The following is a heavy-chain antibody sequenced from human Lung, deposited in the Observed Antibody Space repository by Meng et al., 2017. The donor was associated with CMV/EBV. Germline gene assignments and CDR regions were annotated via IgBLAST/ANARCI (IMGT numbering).Heavy chain of an antibody. J-gene: IGHJ3*02. Sequence: GGSLRLXCAASGITFSSNWMSWVREAPGKGLEWVANIKEDGSEKYYVESVKGRFTISRDNDKKSLYWQMNSLRAEDTAVYYCARDQGCCTSISCRGEAFDIWGQGTMVTVSS. CDR3: ARDQGCCTSISCRGEAFDI. CDR1: GITFSSNW. CDR2: IKEDGSEK. D-gene: IGHD2-2*01. V-gene: IGHV3-7*01.